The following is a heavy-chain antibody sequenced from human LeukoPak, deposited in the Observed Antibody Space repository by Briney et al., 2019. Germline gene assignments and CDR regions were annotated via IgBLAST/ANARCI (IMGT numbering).Heavy chain of an antibody. D-gene: IGHD3-22*01. Sequence: SETLSLTCTVSGGSISSSSYYWGWIRQPPGKGLEWIVSIYYSGSTYYNPSLKSRVTISVDTSKNQFSLKLSSVTAADTAVYYCARVLGYYYDSSGYYFPDYWGQGTLVTVSS. V-gene: IGHV4-39*07. CDR1: GGSISSSSYY. CDR2: IYYSGST. CDR3: ARVLGYYYDSSGYYFPDY. J-gene: IGHJ4*02.